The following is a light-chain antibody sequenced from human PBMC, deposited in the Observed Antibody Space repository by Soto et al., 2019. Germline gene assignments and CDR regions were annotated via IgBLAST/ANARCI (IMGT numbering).Light chain of an antibody. CDR1: QTVSNNY. V-gene: IGKV3-20*01. Sequence: EIVLTQSPGTLSLSPGETATLSCKASQTVSNNYLAWYQQKPGQAPKLLIYGAYIRVTGIPDRFSGSGSGTEFTVTISRLEPEDFALYYCQQYGTPPRTFGQGTRVEIK. CDR3: QQYGTPPRT. J-gene: IGKJ1*01. CDR2: GAY.